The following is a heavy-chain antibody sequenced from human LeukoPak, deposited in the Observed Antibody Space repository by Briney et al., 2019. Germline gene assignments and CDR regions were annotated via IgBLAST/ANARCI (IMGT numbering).Heavy chain of an antibody. CDR1: GFTFSSYS. CDR3: ASGPYTGYYYMDV. D-gene: IGHD1-14*01. Sequence: GGSLRLSCAASGFTFSSYSMNWVRQAPGKGLEWVSYISSSSSTIYYADSVKGRFTISRDNAKNSLYLQMNSLRAEDTAVYYCASGPYTGYYYMDVWGKGTTVTASS. CDR2: ISSSSSTI. J-gene: IGHJ6*03. V-gene: IGHV3-48*04.